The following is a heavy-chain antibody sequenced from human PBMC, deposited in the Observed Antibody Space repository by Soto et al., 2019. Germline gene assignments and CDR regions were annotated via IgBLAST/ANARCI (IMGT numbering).Heavy chain of an antibody. Sequence: PSETLSLTCTVSGDSIRSSGYYWGWTRQAPGKGLEWIGSIYYSGSSYYNPSLKSRVTLSVDTPTNQISLKVRSVTATDTAVYYCAKSKSLTIVLMVYGNSGFDNWGQGTLVTVSS. V-gene: IGHV4-39*01. D-gene: IGHD2-8*01. CDR3: AKSKSLTIVLMVYGNSGFDN. CDR1: GDSIRSSGYY. J-gene: IGHJ4*02. CDR2: IYYSGSS.